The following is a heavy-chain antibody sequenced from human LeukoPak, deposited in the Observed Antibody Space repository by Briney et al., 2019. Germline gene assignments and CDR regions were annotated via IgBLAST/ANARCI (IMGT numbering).Heavy chain of an antibody. CDR2: ISGSGGTT. V-gene: IGHV3-23*01. D-gene: IGHD5-12*01. Sequence: GGSLRLSCATSGXTFSNYALSWVRQAPGKGLEWVSSISGSGGTTYYADSVKGRFTISRDNSKNTLSLQMNSLRAEDTAVYYCAKDPYRASSGLVDYWGQGTLVTVSS. CDR3: AKDPYRASSGLVDY. CDR1: GXTFSNYA. J-gene: IGHJ4*02.